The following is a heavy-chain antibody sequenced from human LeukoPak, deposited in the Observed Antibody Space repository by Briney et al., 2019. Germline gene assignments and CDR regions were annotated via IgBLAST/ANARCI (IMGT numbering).Heavy chain of an antibody. CDR2: INPISGAT. CDR1: GDTFTGYH. D-gene: IGHD3-16*02. Sequence: ASVKVSCKASGDTFTGYHMHWVRQAPGHGLEWMGIINPISGATDYAQKFQGRVTMTRDTSTSTVYMELSSLRSEDTAMYYCARLPYRDGVAQAYWGQGTLVTVSP. V-gene: IGHV1-46*01. J-gene: IGHJ4*02. CDR3: ARLPYRDGVAQAY.